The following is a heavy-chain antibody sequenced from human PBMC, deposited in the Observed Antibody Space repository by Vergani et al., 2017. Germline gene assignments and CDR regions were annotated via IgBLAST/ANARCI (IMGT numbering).Heavy chain of an antibody. D-gene: IGHD3-3*01. CDR2: INPSGGST. Sequence: QVQLVQSGAEVKKPGASVKVSCKASGYTFTSYYMHWVRQAPGQGLEWMGIINPSGGSTSYAQKFQGRVTMTRDTSTSTVYMELSSLRSDDTAVYYCARDTGGATPFGVVAFDYWGQGTLVTVSS. V-gene: IGHV1-46*01. J-gene: IGHJ4*02. CDR3: ARDTGGATPFGVVAFDY. CDR1: GYTFTSYY.